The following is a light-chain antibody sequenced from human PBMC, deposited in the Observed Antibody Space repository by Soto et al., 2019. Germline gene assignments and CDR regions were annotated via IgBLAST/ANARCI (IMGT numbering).Light chain of an antibody. CDR3: SSYSSTKTRV. V-gene: IGLV2-14*01. CDR1: SSDVGNYNY. Sequence: QSVLTQPASVSGTPGQSITISCTGTSSDVGNYNYVSWYQHHPGKAPKVMIYEVRNRPSGVSNRFSGSKSGNTASLTISGLQAEDEADYYCSSYSSTKTRVFGTGTKVTVL. J-gene: IGLJ1*01. CDR2: EVR.